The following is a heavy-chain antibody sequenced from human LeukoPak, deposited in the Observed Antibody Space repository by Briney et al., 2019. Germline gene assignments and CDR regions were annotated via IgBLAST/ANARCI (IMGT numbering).Heavy chain of an antibody. CDR3: ARGAVSGSYYFDY. CDR1: GYTFTGYS. J-gene: IGHJ4*02. CDR2: ISPNSGGT. D-gene: IGHD1-26*01. Sequence: ASVNVSCQASGYTFTGYSMHWVRQAPGQGLDWMGWISPNSGGTNYAQKVQGRVTMTRDTSISTAYMELSRLSSDDTAVYYCARGAVSGSYYFDYWGQGTLVTVSS. V-gene: IGHV1-2*02.